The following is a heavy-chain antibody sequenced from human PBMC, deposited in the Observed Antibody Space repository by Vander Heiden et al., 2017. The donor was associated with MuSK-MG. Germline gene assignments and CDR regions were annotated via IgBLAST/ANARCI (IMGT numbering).Heavy chain of an antibody. V-gene: IGHV3-23*01. J-gene: IGHJ4*01. Sequence: EVQILQSGGGLVQPGGSLRLSCAASGFTFSNYAMSWVRQAPGKGLEWISVISASGGSIFYADSGKGRFTISRDNSKNTLYLQMNSLRAEDTAVYYWAKLYGSGSYPPFDYWGHGALVSVSS. CDR1: GFTFSNYA. CDR3: AKLYGSGSYPPFDY. D-gene: IGHD3-10*01. CDR2: ISASGGSI.